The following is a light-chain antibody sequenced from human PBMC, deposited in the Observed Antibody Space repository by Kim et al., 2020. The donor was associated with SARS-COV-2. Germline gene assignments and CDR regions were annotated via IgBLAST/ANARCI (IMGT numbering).Light chain of an antibody. V-gene: IGLV2-14*03. CDR2: DVS. Sequence: GQSITISCHGTSSDVGGFDYVSWYQQHPDKAPNLMIYDVSNRPSGVSARFSGSKSGNTASLTISGLQSEDEADYYCSSFTSTHLYVFGTGTKVTVL. CDR1: SSDVGGFDY. CDR3: SSFTSTHLYV. J-gene: IGLJ1*01.